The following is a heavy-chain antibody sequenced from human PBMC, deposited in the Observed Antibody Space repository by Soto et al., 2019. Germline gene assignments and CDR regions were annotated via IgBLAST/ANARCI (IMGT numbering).Heavy chain of an antibody. CDR1: GYTFTSYG. CDR2: ISAYNGNT. D-gene: IGHD2-2*01. V-gene: IGHV1-18*01. J-gene: IGHJ6*03. Sequence: ASVKVSCKASGYTFTSYGISWVRQAPGQGLEWMGWISAYNGNTNYAQKLQGRVTMTTDTSTSTAYMELRSLRSDDTAVYYCARTYCSSTSCHNYYYYYYMDVWGKGTTVTVSS. CDR3: ARTYCSSTSCHNYYYYYYMDV.